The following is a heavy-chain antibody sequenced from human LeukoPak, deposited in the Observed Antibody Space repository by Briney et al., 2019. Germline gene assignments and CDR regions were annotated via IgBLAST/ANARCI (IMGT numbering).Heavy chain of an antibody. V-gene: IGHV3-23*01. CDR3: AKDLGFCTGGDCYPYYYYYAMDV. Sequence: PSETLSLTCAVYGGSFSGYYWSWIRQPPGKGLEWVSGISGNGDTTNYADSVKGRFTISRDNSKSTLYLQMNSLRAEDTALYYCAKDLGFCTGGDCYPYYYYYAMDVWGQGTTVTVSS. J-gene: IGHJ6*02. CDR2: ISGNGDTT. CDR1: GGSFSGYY. D-gene: IGHD2-8*02.